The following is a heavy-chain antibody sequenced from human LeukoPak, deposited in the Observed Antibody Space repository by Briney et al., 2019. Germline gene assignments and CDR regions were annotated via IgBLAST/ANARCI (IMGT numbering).Heavy chain of an antibody. D-gene: IGHD2-15*01. V-gene: IGHV3-74*01. Sequence: GGSLRLSCAASGFTFSSYWMLWVRQAPGKGLVWVSRINSDGSSTSYADSVKGRFTISRDNAKNTLYLQMNSLRAEDTAVYYCAREIVVGSYYYYYGMDVWGQGTTVTVSS. CDR1: GFTFSSYW. CDR2: INSDGSST. J-gene: IGHJ6*02. CDR3: AREIVVGSYYYYYGMDV.